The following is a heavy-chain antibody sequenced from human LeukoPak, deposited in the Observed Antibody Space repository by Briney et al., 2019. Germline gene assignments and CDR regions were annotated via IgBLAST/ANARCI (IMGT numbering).Heavy chain of an antibody. CDR1: GYTFTSYG. CDR3: ARDRGPYGGNEDYYYYMDV. CDR2: IIPIFGTA. Sequence: EASVKVSCKASGYTFTSYGISWVRQAPGQGLEWMGGIIPIFGTANYAQKFQGRVTITTDESTSTAYMELSSLRSEDTAVYYCARDRGPYGGNEDYYYYMDVWGKGTTVTVSS. J-gene: IGHJ6*03. D-gene: IGHD4-23*01. V-gene: IGHV1-69*05.